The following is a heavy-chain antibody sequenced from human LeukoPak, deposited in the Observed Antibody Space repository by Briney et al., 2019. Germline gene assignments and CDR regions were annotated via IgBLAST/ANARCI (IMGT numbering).Heavy chain of an antibody. CDR3: ARAGYSNLDVDY. J-gene: IGHJ4*02. V-gene: IGHV4-34*09. CDR1: GGSFSGYY. Sequence: SETLSLTCAVYGGSFSGYYWSWIRQPPGKGLEWIGEINHSGSTNYSPSLKSRVTISVDTSKNQFSLKLSSVTAADTAVYYCARAGYSNLDVDYWGQGTLVAVSS. D-gene: IGHD4-11*01. CDR2: INHSGST.